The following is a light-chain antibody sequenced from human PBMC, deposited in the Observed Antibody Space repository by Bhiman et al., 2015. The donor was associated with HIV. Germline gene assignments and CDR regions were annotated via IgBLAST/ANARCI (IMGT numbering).Light chain of an antibody. V-gene: IGLV2-11*01. CDR2: AVT. Sequence: QSALTQPRSVSGSPGQSVTISCTGTSSDVGDYNYVSWYQQHPGKAPKLIVYAVTQRPSGVPDRFSGSKSGNTASLIISGLQAEDEADYYCSSYAHSYTSLFGGGTKVTLL. J-gene: IGLJ1*01. CDR1: SSDVGDYNY. CDR3: SSYAHSYTSL.